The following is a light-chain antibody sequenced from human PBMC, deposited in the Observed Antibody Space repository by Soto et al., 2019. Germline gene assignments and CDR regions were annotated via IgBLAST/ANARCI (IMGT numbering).Light chain of an antibody. Sequence: DILMTQSPSFVSASVGDRVTITCRASQPISSWLAWYQQNPGEAPKLLIFAASNLQSGVPSRFSGRGAGTHFTLTISSLQPEDSAIYYCQLGNSFPPVGRGTRV. CDR3: QLGNSFPP. J-gene: IGKJ1*01. CDR1: QPISSW. CDR2: AAS. V-gene: IGKV1-12*01.